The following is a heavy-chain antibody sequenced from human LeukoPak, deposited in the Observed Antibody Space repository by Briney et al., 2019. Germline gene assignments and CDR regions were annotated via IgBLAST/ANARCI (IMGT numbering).Heavy chain of an antibody. Sequence: GGSLRLSCAAPGFTFSSYSMNWVRQAPGKGLEWVSYISSSSTIYYADSVKGRFTISRDNAKNSLYLQMNSLRAEDTAVYYCARDAGGYDFWSGYYYWGQGTLVTVSS. CDR2: ISSSSTI. D-gene: IGHD3-3*01. V-gene: IGHV3-48*01. J-gene: IGHJ4*02. CDR1: GFTFSSYS. CDR3: ARDAGGYDFWSGYYY.